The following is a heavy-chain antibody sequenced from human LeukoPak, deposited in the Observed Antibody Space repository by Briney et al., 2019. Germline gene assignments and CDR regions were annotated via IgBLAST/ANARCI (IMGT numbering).Heavy chain of an antibody. V-gene: IGHV4-38-2*02. J-gene: IGHJ5*02. CDR1: GHSISSAHY. D-gene: IGHD3-10*01. CDR2: IYHSGAT. Sequence: SSETLSLTCTVSGHSISSAHYWGWIRQPPRKGLEWIGSIYHSGATYYNPSLKSRVTISVDTSKNQFSLKLSSVTAADTAVYYCARHESRRGVRLNWFDPWGQGTLVTVSS. CDR3: ARHESRRGVRLNWFDP.